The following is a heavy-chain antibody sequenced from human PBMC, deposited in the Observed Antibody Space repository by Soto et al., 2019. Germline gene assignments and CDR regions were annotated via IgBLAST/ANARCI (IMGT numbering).Heavy chain of an antibody. D-gene: IGHD1-20*01. CDR1: GYSLTGYS. V-gene: IGHV1-2*02. Sequence: ASVKVSCKTSGYSLTGYSVHWVRQAPGHGPEWMGWINPKSGGTKYAQKFQGRVTMTRDTSISTVFMELSRVTSDDTAVYYCARGVLSRANFITGKLFDYWGQGSLVTVSS. J-gene: IGHJ4*02. CDR2: INPKSGGT. CDR3: ARGVLSRANFITGKLFDY.